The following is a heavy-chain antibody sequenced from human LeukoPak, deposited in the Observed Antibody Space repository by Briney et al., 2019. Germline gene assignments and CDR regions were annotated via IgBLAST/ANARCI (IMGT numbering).Heavy chain of an antibody. CDR1: GGTFSSYA. V-gene: IGHV1-69*13. D-gene: IGHD5-12*01. J-gene: IGHJ4*02. CDR3: ARDRVNSGYDSTGFDY. CDR2: IIPIFGTA. Sequence: SVKVSCKASGGTFSSYAISWVRQAPGQGLEWMGGIIPIFGTANRAQKFQGRVTITADESTSTAYMELSSLRSEDTAVYYCARDRVNSGYDSTGFDYWGQGTLVTVSS.